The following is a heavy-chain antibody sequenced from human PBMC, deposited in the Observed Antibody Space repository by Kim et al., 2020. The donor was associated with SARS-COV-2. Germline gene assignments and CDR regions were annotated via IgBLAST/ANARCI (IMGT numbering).Heavy chain of an antibody. D-gene: IGHD3-10*01. CDR3: AKGELLWFGESLGYFDY. CDR1: GFTFSSYA. J-gene: IGHJ4*02. Sequence: GGSLRLSCAASGFTFSSYAMSWVRQAPGKGLEWVSAISGSGGSTYYADSVKGRFTISRDNSKNTLYLQMNSLRAEDTAVYYCAKGELLWFGESLGYFDYWGQGTLVTVSS. V-gene: IGHV3-23*01. CDR2: ISGSGGST.